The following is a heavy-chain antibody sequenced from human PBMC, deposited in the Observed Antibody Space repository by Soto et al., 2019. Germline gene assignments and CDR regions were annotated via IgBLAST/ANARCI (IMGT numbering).Heavy chain of an antibody. V-gene: IGHV1-69*13. D-gene: IGHD4-17*01. CDR2: IIPIFGTA. CDR3: AISVTRFDY. J-gene: IGHJ4*02. Sequence: EASVKVSCKVSGGTFSSYAISWVRQAPGQGLEWMGGIIPIFGTANYAQKFQGRVTITADESTSTAYMELSSLRSEDTAVYYCAISVTRFDYWGQGTLVTVSS. CDR1: GGTFSSYA.